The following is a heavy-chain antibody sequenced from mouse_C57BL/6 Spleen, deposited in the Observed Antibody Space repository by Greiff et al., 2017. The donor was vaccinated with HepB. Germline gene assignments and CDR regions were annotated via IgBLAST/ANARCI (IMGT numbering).Heavy chain of an antibody. V-gene: IGHV5-9-1*02. CDR3: TRDGVYYGSTWFDY. D-gene: IGHD1-1*01. Sequence: EVMLVESGEGLVKPGGSLKLSCAASGFTFSSYAMSWVRQTPEQRLEWVAYISSGGDYIYYADNLKGRFTISRDNARTTPNLQMSSLKSEDTAMYYYTRDGVYYGSTWFDYWGQGTLVTVSA. J-gene: IGHJ3*01. CDR1: GFTFSSYA. CDR2: ISSGGDYI.